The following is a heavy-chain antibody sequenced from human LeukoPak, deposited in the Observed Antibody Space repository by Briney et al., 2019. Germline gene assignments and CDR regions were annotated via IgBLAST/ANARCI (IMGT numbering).Heavy chain of an antibody. J-gene: IGHJ3*02. CDR1: GFTFSDYY. D-gene: IGHD4-17*01. CDR2: ISSSGSTI. CDR3: ARGGLYGDYLHDAFDI. Sequence: GGSLRLSCAASGFTFSDYYMSWIRQAPGKGLEWVSYISSSGSTIYYADSVKGRFTISRDNAKNSLYLQMNSLRAEDTAVYYCARGGLYGDYLHDAFDIWGQGTMVTVSS. V-gene: IGHV3-11*04.